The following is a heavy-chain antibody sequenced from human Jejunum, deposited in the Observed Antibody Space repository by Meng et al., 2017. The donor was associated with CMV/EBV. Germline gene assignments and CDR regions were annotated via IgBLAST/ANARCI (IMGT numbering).Heavy chain of an antibody. D-gene: IGHD1-7*01. J-gene: IGHJ4*02. CDR3: ARGPLGGLELRGAGHY. CDR2: ISPYRGNT. CDR1: GNAFTTFG. V-gene: IGHV1-18*01. Sequence: SGNAFTTFGIRWEGQAPGRGIEWMGGISPYRGNTNYAQKFQGGGTLNKDTTTITAHVELRSLTSDGRAVYYCARGPLGGLELRGAGHYWGQGTLVTVSS.